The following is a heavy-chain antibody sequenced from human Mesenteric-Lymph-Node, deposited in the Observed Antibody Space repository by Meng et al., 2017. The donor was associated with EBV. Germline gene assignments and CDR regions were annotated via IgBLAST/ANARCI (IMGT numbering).Heavy chain of an antibody. CDR2: ILPAFGRE. CDR3: ARDLTVTTRGWFGP. J-gene: IGHJ5*02. Sequence: QVLLELFGDGVVKPWAAVEVSWKTSCGSFNGLFVIWVRRAPGQGLEGMGGILPAFGREDYAQMFQGRVSITADKATNTAYMELSSLRSEDTAVYYCARDLTVTTRGWFGPWGQGTLVTASS. V-gene: IGHV1-69*06. D-gene: IGHD4-17*01. CDR1: CGSFNGLF.